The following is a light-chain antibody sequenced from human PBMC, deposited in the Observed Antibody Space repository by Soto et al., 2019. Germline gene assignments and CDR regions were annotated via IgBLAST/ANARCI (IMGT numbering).Light chain of an antibody. CDR2: GNS. CDR3: QSYDSSLSGSV. J-gene: IGLJ3*02. V-gene: IGLV1-40*01. CDR1: SSNIGAGYD. Sequence: QSVLTQPPSVSGAPGQRVTISWTGSSSNIGAGYDVHWYQQLPGTAPKLLIYGNSHRPSGVPDRFSGSKSGTSASLAITGLQAEDEADYYCQSYDSSLSGSVFGGGTKLTVL.